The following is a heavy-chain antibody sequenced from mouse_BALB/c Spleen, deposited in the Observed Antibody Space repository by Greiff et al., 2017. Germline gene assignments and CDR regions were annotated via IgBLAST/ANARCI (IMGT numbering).Heavy chain of an antibody. V-gene: IGHV3-2*02. CDR1: GYSITSDYA. J-gene: IGHJ4*01. CDR2: ISYSGST. D-gene: IGHD2-1*01. Sequence: EVQLVESGPGLVKPSQSLSLTCTVTGYSITSDYAWNWIRQFPGNKLEWMGYISYSGSTSYNPSLKSRISITRDTSKNQFFLQLNSVTTEDTATYYCAGGNYGYAMDYWGQGTSVTVSS. CDR3: AGGNYGYAMDY.